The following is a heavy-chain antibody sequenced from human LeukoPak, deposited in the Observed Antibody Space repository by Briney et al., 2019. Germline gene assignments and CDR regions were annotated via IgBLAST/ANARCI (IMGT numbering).Heavy chain of an antibody. J-gene: IGHJ6*03. CDR3: ARDLYSNYVGAYYYYYYMDV. CDR2: ISYDGSNK. Sequence: PGGSLRLSCAASGFTFSGYYMNWVPQAPGKGLEWVAVISYDGSNKYYADSVKGRFTISRDNSKNTLYLQMNSLRAEDTAVYYCARDLYSNYVGAYYYYYYMDVWGKGTTVTVSS. D-gene: IGHD4-11*01. V-gene: IGHV3-30-3*01. CDR1: GFTFSGYY.